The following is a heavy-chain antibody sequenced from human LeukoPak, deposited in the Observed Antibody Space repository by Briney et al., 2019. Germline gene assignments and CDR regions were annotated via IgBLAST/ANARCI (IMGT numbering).Heavy chain of an antibody. CDR3: AKVRGVYCSSPACYYYDA. Sequence: PAGSPRLSCGASGFTFSSYAMSWVRQTPGRGLERVAGVSPSGGRTIYADSAEGRFIISRDNSNDTVYLQLSSLRAEDSALYYCAKVRGVYCSSPACYYYDAWGQGTPVTVSS. V-gene: IGHV3-23*01. CDR2: VSPSGGRT. D-gene: IGHD2-2*01. J-gene: IGHJ4*02. CDR1: GFTFSSYA.